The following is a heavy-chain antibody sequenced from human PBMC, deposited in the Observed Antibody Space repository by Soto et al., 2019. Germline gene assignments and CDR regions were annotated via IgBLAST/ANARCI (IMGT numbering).Heavy chain of an antibody. V-gene: IGHV3-30-3*01. J-gene: IGHJ3*02. CDR3: ARAYSSSSGSAFDI. Sequence: QVQLVESGGGVVQPGRSLRLSCAASGFTFSSYAMHWVRQAPGKGQEWVAVISYDGSNKYYADSVKGRFTISRDNSKNTLYLQMNSLRAEDTAVYYCARAYSSSSGSAFDIWGQGTMVTVSS. D-gene: IGHD6-6*01. CDR2: ISYDGSNK. CDR1: GFTFSSYA.